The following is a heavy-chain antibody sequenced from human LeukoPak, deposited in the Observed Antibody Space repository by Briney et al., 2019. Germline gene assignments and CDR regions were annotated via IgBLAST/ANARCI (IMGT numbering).Heavy chain of an antibody. V-gene: IGHV3-23*01. CDR3: YEAGTAQY. D-gene: IGHD2-21*02. J-gene: IGHJ4*02. Sequence: GGSLRLSCEASGFTFSGYAMTWVRQAPGEGLEGGSSLSWSGRITYYAESVKGPFTISSENPKNTLFLHMSRLQPEDTAIYYCYEAGTAQYWGQGTLVIVSS. CDR1: GFTFSGYA. CDR2: LSWSGRIT.